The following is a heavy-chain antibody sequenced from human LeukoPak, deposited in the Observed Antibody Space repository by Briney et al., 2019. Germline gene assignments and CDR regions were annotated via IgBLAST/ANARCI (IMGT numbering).Heavy chain of an antibody. V-gene: IGHV4-61*01. Sequence: SETLSLTCTVSGGSVSSGTYYWSWIRQPPGKGLERIGYIYYSGSTNYNPSLKSRVTISVDTSKNQFSLKLSSVTAADTAVYYCASTAVTKFYGSFDYWGQGTLGTVSS. CDR1: GGSVSSGTYY. D-gene: IGHD4-17*01. CDR2: IYYSGST. J-gene: IGHJ4*02. CDR3: ASTAVTKFYGSFDY.